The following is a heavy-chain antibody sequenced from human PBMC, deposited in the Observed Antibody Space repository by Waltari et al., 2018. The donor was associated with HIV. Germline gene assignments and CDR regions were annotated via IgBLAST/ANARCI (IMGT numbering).Heavy chain of an antibody. CDR3: ARRISSSSGSVFDY. V-gene: IGHV4-59*01. Sequence: QVQLQDSGPGLVKPSETLSLTCTVSGGSLSSYSWRWIRPPPGKGLEWIGYIYYSGSTNYNPSLKSRVTISVDTSKNQFSLKLSSVTAADTAVYYCARRISSSSGSVFDYWGQGTLVTVSS. D-gene: IGHD6-6*01. CDR2: IYYSGST. CDR1: GGSLSSYS. J-gene: IGHJ4*02.